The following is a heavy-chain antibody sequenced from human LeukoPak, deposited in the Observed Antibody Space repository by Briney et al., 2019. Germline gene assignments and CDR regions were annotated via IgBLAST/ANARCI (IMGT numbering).Heavy chain of an antibody. J-gene: IGHJ4*02. V-gene: IGHV1-8*03. Sequence: ASVKVSCKASGYTFTSYDINWVRQATGQGLEWMGWMNPNSGNTGYAQKFQGRVTITRNTSISTAYMELSSLRSEDTAVYYCARGPLDSSGYYFDYWGQGTLVTVSS. CDR1: GYTFTSYD. CDR2: MNPNSGNT. D-gene: IGHD3-22*01. CDR3: ARGPLDSSGYYFDY.